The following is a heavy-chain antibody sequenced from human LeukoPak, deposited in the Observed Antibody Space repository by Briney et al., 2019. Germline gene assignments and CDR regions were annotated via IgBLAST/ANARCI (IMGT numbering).Heavy chain of an antibody. Sequence: GRSLRLSCAASGFTFSTYAMHWVRQAPGKGLEWVAVIWYDGTIEYYGDSVKGRFSISRDNAKNTLYLQMNILRAEDTAVYYCARAYYSDITDYPYIGYWGQGVLVTVSS. V-gene: IGHV3-33*01. J-gene: IGHJ4*02. D-gene: IGHD3-22*01. CDR1: GFTFSTYA. CDR2: IWYDGTIE. CDR3: ARAYYSDITDYPYIGY.